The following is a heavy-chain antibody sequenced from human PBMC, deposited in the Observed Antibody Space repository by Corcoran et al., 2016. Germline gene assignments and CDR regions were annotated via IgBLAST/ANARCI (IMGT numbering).Heavy chain of an antibody. CDR2: INAGNGNT. D-gene: IGHD2-15*01. CDR1: GYTFTSYA. CDR3: VRGWGGDIVVVVAATPFDY. V-gene: IGHV1-3*01. Sequence: QVQLVQSGAEVKKPGASVKVSCKASGYTFTSYAMHWVRQAPGQRLEWMGWINAGNGNTKYSQKFQGRVTITRDTSASTAYMELSSLRSEDTAVYYCVRGWGGDIVVVVAATPFDYWGQGTLVTVSS. J-gene: IGHJ4*02.